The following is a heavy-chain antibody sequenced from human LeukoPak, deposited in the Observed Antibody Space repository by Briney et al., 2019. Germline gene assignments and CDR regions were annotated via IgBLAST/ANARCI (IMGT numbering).Heavy chain of an antibody. J-gene: IGHJ4*02. Sequence: VASVKVSCKASGYTFTGYYMHWVRQAPGKGLEWMGGFDPEDGETIYAQKFQGRVTMTEDTSTDTAYMELSSLRSEDTAVYYCARSQIYETPDYWGQGTLVTVSS. D-gene: IGHD5/OR15-5a*01. CDR3: ARSQIYETPDY. V-gene: IGHV1-24*01. CDR1: GYTFTGYY. CDR2: FDPEDGET.